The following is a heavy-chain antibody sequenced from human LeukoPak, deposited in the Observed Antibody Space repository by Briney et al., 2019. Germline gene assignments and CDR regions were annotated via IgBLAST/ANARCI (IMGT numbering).Heavy chain of an antibody. Sequence: SQTLSLTCALSGDSVSSNSAAWNWIRQSPSRGLEWLGRTYYRSKWYNDYAVSVKSRITINPDTSKNQFSLQLNSVTPEDTAVYYCARDSCSSTSCYGYNWFDPWGQGTLVTVSS. D-gene: IGHD2-2*01. CDR1: GDSVSSNSAA. CDR2: TYYRSKWYN. CDR3: ARDSCSSTSCYGYNWFDP. J-gene: IGHJ5*02. V-gene: IGHV6-1*01.